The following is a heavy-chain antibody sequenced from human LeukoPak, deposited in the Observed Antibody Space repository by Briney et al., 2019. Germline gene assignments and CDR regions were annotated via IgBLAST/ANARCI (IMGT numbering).Heavy chain of an antibody. Sequence: SVKVSCKASGGTFSSYAISWVRQAPGQGLEWMGGIIPIFGTANYAQKFQGRVTITADESTSTAYMELNSLRSEDTAVYYCARVENDYGDYEYPYWGQGTLVTVSS. D-gene: IGHD4-17*01. CDR3: ARVENDYGDYEYPY. CDR2: IIPIFGTA. CDR1: GGTFSSYA. J-gene: IGHJ4*02. V-gene: IGHV1-69*13.